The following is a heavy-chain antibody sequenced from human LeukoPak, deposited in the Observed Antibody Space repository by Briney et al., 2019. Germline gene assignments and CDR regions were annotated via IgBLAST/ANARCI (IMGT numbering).Heavy chain of an antibody. Sequence: GGSLRLSCAASGFTFSSYVMTWVRQAPGKGLKWVSALSGSGAGTYYADSVKGRFTISRDNSKNTLYLQMNSLRAEDTAVYYCARERGDIVAFWGQGTTVTVSS. CDR3: ARERGDIVAF. CDR2: LSGSGAGT. CDR1: GFTFSSYV. J-gene: IGHJ6*02. V-gene: IGHV3-23*01. D-gene: IGHD2-15*01.